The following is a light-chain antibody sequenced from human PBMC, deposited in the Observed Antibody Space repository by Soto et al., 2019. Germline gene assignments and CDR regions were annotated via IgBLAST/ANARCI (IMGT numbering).Light chain of an antibody. CDR3: SSYTTAFFYV. CDR2: GVT. Sequence: QSVLTQPASVSGSPGQSITISCTGSSSDIGAFNYVAWYQQHPGKAPKLIIQGVTNRPSGVSSRFSGSKSDYTASLTISGLQAEDEADYYCSSYTTAFFYVFGTGTKVTVL. J-gene: IGLJ1*01. V-gene: IGLV2-14*01. CDR1: SSDIGAFNY.